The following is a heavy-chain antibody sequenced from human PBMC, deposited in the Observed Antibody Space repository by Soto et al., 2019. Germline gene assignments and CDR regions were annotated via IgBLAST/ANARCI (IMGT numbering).Heavy chain of an antibody. CDR3: ASRAMAVTWFDP. Sequence: GASVKVSCKVSGGTDGTYSINWVRQAPGQGLDWMGAIIPILSTTNYAQRFQGRVTITADESTGTVYLELTSLKFEDTAVYYCASRAMAVTWFDPWGQGTLVTVSS. CDR1: GGTDGTYS. D-gene: IGHD6-19*01. CDR2: IIPILSTT. J-gene: IGHJ5*02. V-gene: IGHV1-69*13.